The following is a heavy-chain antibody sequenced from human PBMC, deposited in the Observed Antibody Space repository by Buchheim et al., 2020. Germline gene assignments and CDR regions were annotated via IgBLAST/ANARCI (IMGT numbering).Heavy chain of an antibody. J-gene: IGHJ4*02. CDR3: ARVGEYCSGGSCYSPFDY. CDR1: GFTFSSYS. Sequence: EVQLVESGGGLVQPGGSLRLSCAASGFTFSSYSMNWVRQAPGKGLEWVSYISRTSSTIYYADSVKGRFTISRDNAKNSLYLQMNSLRAEDTAVYYCARVGEYCSGGSCYSPFDYWGQGTL. D-gene: IGHD2-15*01. V-gene: IGHV3-48*04. CDR2: ISRTSSTI.